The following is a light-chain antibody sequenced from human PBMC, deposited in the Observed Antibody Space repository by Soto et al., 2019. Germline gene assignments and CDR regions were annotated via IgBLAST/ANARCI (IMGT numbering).Light chain of an antibody. CDR1: SSDVGNYNR. CDR3: SSYTSFNTWV. V-gene: IGLV2-18*02. J-gene: IGLJ3*02. CDR2: EVT. Sequence: QSALTQPPSVSGSPGQSVAISCTGTSSDVGNYNRVSWYQQPPGTAPKVLIYEVTNRPSGVPDRFSGSKSGNTAFLIISGLQAEDEADYYCSSYTSFNTWVFGGGTKRTVL.